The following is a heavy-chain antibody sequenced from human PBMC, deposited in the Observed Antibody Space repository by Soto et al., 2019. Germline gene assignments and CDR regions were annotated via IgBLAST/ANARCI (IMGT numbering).Heavy chain of an antibody. J-gene: IGHJ4*02. CDR3: ARPAAAGTFPLDY. V-gene: IGHV5-51*01. CDR2: IYPGDSDT. D-gene: IGHD6-13*01. Sequence: GESLKISCNVSGYSFTRYWIGCVRQMPGKGLEWMGIIYPGDSDTRYSPSFQGQVTISADKSISTAYLQWSSLKASDTAMYYCARPAAAGTFPLDYWGQGTLVTVSS. CDR1: GYSFTRYW.